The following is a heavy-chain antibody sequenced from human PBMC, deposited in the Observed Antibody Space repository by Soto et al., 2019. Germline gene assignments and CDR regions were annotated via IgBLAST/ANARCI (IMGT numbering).Heavy chain of an antibody. D-gene: IGHD5-18*01. V-gene: IGHV3-64D*06. CDR2: ITTSGGTT. CDR3: VKEFWIQSPLGMDV. CDR1: GFTFSSYA. Sequence: LRLSCSASGFTFSSYAMDCLRQAPRKGLDYVSSITTSGGTTYYALSVKGRFTISRDNSKNTLFLHMSSLSPEDTAVYYCVKEFWIQSPLGMDVWGQGTTVTVSS. J-gene: IGHJ6*02.